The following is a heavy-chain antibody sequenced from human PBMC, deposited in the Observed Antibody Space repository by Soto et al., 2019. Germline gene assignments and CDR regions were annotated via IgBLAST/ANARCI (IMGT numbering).Heavy chain of an antibody. J-gene: IGHJ6*02. V-gene: IGHV1-58*02. D-gene: IGHD1-1*01. CDR3: AAPYNWNDYYYSYGMDV. Sequence: VASVKVSCKASGFSFTSSAMQWVRQARGQRLEWIGWIVVGSGNTNYAQKFQERVTITRDMSTSTAYMELSSLRSEDTAVYYCAAPYNWNDYYYSYGMDVWGQGTTVTVSS. CDR1: GFSFTSSA. CDR2: IVVGSGNT.